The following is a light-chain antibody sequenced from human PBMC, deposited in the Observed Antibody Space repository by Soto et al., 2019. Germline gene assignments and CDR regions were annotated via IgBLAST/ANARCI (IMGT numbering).Light chain of an antibody. CDR3: QQLDSYPIT. J-gene: IGKJ5*01. CDR2: AAS. CDR1: EDISSF. V-gene: IGKV1-9*01. Sequence: IQLTQSPSSLSASAGDRVTITCRASEDISSFLAWYQQNPGKAPKLLIYAASTLQSGVPSRFSGSRSGTDFTLTISSLQPEGFATYYCQQLDSYPITFGQGTRLQIK.